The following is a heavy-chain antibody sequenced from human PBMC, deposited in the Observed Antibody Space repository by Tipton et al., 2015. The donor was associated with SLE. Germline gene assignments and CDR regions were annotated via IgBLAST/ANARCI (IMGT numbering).Heavy chain of an antibody. CDR1: GGSISSYY. V-gene: IGHV4-4*09. CDR3: ARSRGYSSGWAFDY. D-gene: IGHD6-19*01. Sequence: TLSLTCTVSGGSISSYYWSWIRQPPGKGLEWIGYIYTSGSTNYNPSLKSRVTISVDTSKNQFSLKLSSVTAADTAVYYCARSRGYSSGWAFDYWGQGTLVTVSS. J-gene: IGHJ4*02. CDR2: IYTSGST.